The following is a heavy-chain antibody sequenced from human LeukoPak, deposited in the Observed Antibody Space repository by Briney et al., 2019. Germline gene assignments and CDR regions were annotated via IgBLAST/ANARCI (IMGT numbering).Heavy chain of an antibody. CDR1: GFTFSSYA. D-gene: IGHD3-22*01. J-gene: IGHJ4*02. V-gene: IGHV3-23*01. Sequence: GGSLRLSCAASGFTFSSYAMSWVRQAPGKGLEWVSAISGSGGSTYYADSVKGRFTISRDNSKNTLYLQMSSLRAEDTAVYYCARGVGYYYDSSGYPYYFDYWGQGTLVTVSS. CDR3: ARGVGYYYDSSGYPYYFDY. CDR2: ISGSGGST.